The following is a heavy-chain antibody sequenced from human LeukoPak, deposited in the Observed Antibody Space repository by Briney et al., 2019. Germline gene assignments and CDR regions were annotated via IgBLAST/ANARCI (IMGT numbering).Heavy chain of an antibody. D-gene: IGHD5-12*01. J-gene: IGHJ4*02. Sequence: PGGSLRLSCAASGFTFSSYSMNWVRQAPGKGLEWVSSISSSSSYIYYADSVKGRFTISRDNAKNSLYLQMNSLRAEDTAVHYCARDRTRGYSGYVRFFDYWGQGTLVTVSS. CDR1: GFTFSSYS. CDR3: ARDRTRGYSGYVRFFDY. V-gene: IGHV3-21*01. CDR2: ISSSSSYI.